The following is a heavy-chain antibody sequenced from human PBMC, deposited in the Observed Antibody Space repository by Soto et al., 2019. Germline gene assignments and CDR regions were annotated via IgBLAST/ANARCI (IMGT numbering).Heavy chain of an antibody. Sequence: GGSLRLSCAASGFTFSSSWMSWVRQAPGKGLEWVANIKQDGTETYYVDSVKGRFTISRDNAKNSLSLQMNSLRAEDTAIYYCASYGTDSSGYYYFDYWRQGTLVTVS. J-gene: IGHJ4*02. CDR3: ASYGTDSSGYYYFDY. CDR2: IKQDGTET. V-gene: IGHV3-7*01. D-gene: IGHD3-22*01. CDR1: GFTFSSSW.